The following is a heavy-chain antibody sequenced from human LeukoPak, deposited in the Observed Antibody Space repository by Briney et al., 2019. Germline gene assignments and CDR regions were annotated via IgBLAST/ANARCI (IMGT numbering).Heavy chain of an antibody. CDR1: GYSFTSYW. J-gene: IGHJ4*02. CDR3: ARQHDYGGNLNFDY. V-gene: IGHV5-51*01. CDR2: IYPGDSDT. Sequence: GVSLQISCKGSGYSFTSYWSGWVRQMPGKGLEWMGIIYPGDSDTRYSPSFQGQVTISADKSISTAYLQWSSLKASDTAMYYCARQHDYGGNLNFDYWGQGTLVTVSS. D-gene: IGHD4-23*01.